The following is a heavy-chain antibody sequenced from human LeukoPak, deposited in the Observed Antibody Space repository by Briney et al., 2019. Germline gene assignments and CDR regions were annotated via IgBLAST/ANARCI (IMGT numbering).Heavy chain of an antibody. V-gene: IGHV5-51*01. CDR3: ARRRGDTVAGPDY. CDR1: GYSFTNYW. D-gene: IGHD6-19*01. Sequence: GESLKISCQGSGYSFTNYWIVWVRQMPGQGLEYMGIIHPGDSNTKYSPSFEGQVIISVDKSISTAYLQWSSLKASDSAIYYCARRRGDTVAGPDYWGQGTLVTVSS. CDR2: IHPGDSNT. J-gene: IGHJ4*02.